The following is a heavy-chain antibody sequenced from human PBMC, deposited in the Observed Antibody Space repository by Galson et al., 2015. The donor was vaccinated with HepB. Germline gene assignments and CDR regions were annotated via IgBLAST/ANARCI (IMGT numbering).Heavy chain of an antibody. CDR3: ARLPRSNPGGV. CDR2: ITSSSSTI. D-gene: IGHD4-11*01. J-gene: IGHJ6*04. V-gene: IGHV3-48*01. Sequence: SLRLSCAASGFTFSSYSMNWVRQAPGKGLEWVSYITSSSSTIYYADSVKGRFTISRDNAKNSLYLQMNSLRVEDTAVYYCARLPRSNPGGVWGKGTTVTVSP. CDR1: GFTFSSYS.